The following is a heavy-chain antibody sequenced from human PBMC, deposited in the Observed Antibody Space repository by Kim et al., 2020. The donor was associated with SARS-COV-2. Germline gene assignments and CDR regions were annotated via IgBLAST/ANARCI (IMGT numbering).Heavy chain of an antibody. CDR3: ARLLPTVIKFDC. V-gene: IGHV5-51*01. J-gene: IGHJ4*02. CDR1: RYNFSRYW. CDR2: IYPSDSDT. Sequence: GESLKISCKASRYNFSRYWIGWVRQLPGKGLEWMGIIYPSDSDTRYSPSFQGQVTISADKSISTAYLEWSSLKASDTAVYYCARLLPTVIKFDCWGQGTL. D-gene: IGHD4-17*01.